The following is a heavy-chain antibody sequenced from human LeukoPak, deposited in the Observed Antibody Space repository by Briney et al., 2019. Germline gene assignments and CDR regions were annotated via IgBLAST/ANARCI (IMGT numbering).Heavy chain of an antibody. CDR3: ARVPDSSSWYPSGWFDP. D-gene: IGHD6-13*01. CDR2: IYTSGST. V-gene: IGHV4-4*07. CDR1: GGSISSYY. J-gene: IGHJ5*02. Sequence: SETLSLTCTVSGGSISSYYWSWIRQPAGKGLDWIGRIYTSGSTNYNPSLKSRVTMSVDTSKNQFSLKLSSVTAADTAVYYCARVPDSSSWYPSGWFDPWGQGTLVTVSS.